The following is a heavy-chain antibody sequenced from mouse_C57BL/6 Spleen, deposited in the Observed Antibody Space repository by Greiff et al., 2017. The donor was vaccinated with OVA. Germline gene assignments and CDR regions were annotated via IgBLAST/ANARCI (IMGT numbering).Heavy chain of an antibody. D-gene: IGHD1-1*01. CDR3: TPSYYGSGLAD. Sequence: EVQLQQSGAELVRPGASVKLSCTASGFNIKDDYMHWVKQRPEQGLEWIGRIDPENGDTEYASKFQGKATIAADTSSNTAYLQLSSLTSEDTALYYCTPSYYGSGLADGGEGTLVTVSA. J-gene: IGHJ3*01. CDR2: IDPENGDT. CDR1: GFNIKDDY. V-gene: IGHV14-4*01.